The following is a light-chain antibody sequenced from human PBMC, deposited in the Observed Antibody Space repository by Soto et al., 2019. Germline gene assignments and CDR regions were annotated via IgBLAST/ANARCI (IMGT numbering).Light chain of an antibody. CDR1: QSVSSSY. CDR2: DIS. V-gene: IGKV3-11*01. CDR3: QQRSNWPQVT. J-gene: IGKJ5*01. Sequence: IVRTQSAAPLSVSPGARVTLSCRASQSVSSSYLAWYQQKPGQAPSLLIYDISARATGIPTRFSGSGSGTDFTLTISSLEPEDFAVYYCQQRSNWPQVTLGQGTRLEI.